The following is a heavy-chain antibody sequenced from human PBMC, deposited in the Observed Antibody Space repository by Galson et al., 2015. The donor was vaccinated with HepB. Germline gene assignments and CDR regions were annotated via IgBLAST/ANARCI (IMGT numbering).Heavy chain of an antibody. J-gene: IGHJ5*02. CDR3: AKYARSSDTWFDP. D-gene: IGHD6-6*01. CDR2: ISSTSTYT. Sequence: SLRLSCAASGFTFSDYYMSWIRQAPGKGLEWISYISSTSTYTNYADSVKGRFIISRDNAKNSLYLEMNSLRAEDTAVYYCAKYARSSDTWFDPWGQGTLVTVSS. CDR1: GFTFSDYY. V-gene: IGHV3-11*06.